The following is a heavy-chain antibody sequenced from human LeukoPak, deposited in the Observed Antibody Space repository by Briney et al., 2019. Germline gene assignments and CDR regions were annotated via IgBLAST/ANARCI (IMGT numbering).Heavy chain of an antibody. CDR3: ARDGVPAAVSCPGRFDP. D-gene: IGHD2-2*01. J-gene: IGHJ5*02. Sequence: ASVKVSCKASGYTFTSYGISWVRQAPGQGLEWMGWISAYNGNTNYAQKFQGRVTMTADTSTSTANLELRSLKSDDTAVYYCARDGVPAAVSCPGRFDPWGQGTLVTASS. CDR2: ISAYNGNT. CDR1: GYTFTSYG. V-gene: IGHV1-18*01.